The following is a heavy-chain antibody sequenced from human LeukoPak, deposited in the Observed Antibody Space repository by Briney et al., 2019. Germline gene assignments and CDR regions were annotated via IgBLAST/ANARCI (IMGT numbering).Heavy chain of an antibody. CDR2: IYSGGST. CDR3: VRGGSVVGDDAFDI. CDR1: GFTVSSNY. D-gene: IGHD2-21*01. J-gene: IGHJ3*02. Sequence: GSLRLSCAASGFTVSSNYMSWVRQAPGKGLEWVSVIYSGGSTYYADSVKGRFTISRDNSKNTLYLQMNSLRAEDTAVYYCVRGGSVVGDDAFDIWGQGTMVTVSS. V-gene: IGHV3-53*01.